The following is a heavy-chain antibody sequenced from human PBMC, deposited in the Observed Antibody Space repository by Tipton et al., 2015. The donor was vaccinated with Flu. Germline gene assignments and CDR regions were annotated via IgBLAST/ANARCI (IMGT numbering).Heavy chain of an antibody. CDR3: ARHVGYSSSWYQWGYYYYYGMDV. Sequence: TLSLTCTVSGGSISSSSYYWGWIRQPPGKGLEWIGSIYYSGSTYYNPSLKSRVTISVDTSKNQFSLKLSSVTAADTAVYYCARHVGYSSSWYQWGYYYYYGMDVWGQGTPVPVSS. V-gene: IGHV4-39*01. CDR1: GGSISSSSYY. CDR2: IYYSGST. J-gene: IGHJ6*02. D-gene: IGHD6-13*01.